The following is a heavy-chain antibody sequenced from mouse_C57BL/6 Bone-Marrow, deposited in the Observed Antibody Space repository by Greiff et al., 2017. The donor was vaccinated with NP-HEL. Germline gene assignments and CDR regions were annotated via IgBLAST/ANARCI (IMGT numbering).Heavy chain of an antibody. CDR3: ARFSNYVGWYFDV. V-gene: IGHV1-55*01. D-gene: IGHD2-5*01. Sequence: VQLQQPGAELVKPGASVKMSCKASGYTFTSYWITWVKQRPGQGLEWIGDIYPGSGSTNYNEKFKSKATLTVDTSSSTAYMQLSSLTSEDSAVYYCARFSNYVGWYFDVWGTGTTVTVSS. CDR2: IYPGSGST. CDR1: GYTFTSYW. J-gene: IGHJ1*03.